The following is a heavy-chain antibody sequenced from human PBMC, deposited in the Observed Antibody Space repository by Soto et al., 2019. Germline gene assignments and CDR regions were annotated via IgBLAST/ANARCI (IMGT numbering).Heavy chain of an antibody. D-gene: IGHD2-15*01. Sequence: QVQLVQSGAEVKKPGSSVKVSCKASGGTFSSYTISWVRQAPGQGLEWMGRIIPILGIANYAQKFQGRVTITADKSTSTAYMELSSLRSEDTAVYCCARAGCSGGSCYFDYWGQGTLVTVSS. CDR3: ARAGCSGGSCYFDY. V-gene: IGHV1-69*02. CDR2: IIPILGIA. CDR1: GGTFSSYT. J-gene: IGHJ4*02.